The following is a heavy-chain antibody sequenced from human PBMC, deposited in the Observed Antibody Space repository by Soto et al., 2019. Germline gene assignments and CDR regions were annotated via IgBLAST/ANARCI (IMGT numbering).Heavy chain of an antibody. CDR1: GFTFDNYA. J-gene: IGHJ4*02. D-gene: IGHD2-15*01. CDR3: AKDRPLDGYSSYYFDY. CDR2: VGAGGDRT. V-gene: IGHV3-23*01. Sequence: GGSLRLSCAASGFTFDNYALTWVRQAPGKGLEWVSIVGAGGDRTYYADFVRGRFTISRDNSKSTLYLQMNSLRAEDTAIYYCAKDRPLDGYSSYYFDYWGQGILVTVSS.